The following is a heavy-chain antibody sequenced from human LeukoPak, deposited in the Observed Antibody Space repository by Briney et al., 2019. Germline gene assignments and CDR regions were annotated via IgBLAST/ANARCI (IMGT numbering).Heavy chain of an antibody. J-gene: IGHJ4*02. V-gene: IGHV3-48*04. CDR3: ARGGISKSSGNLFDY. D-gene: IGHD3-22*01. CDR1: GFTFSVYW. Sequence: GGSLRLSCVASGFTFSVYWMSWVRQAPGKGLEWVSYISSSGSTIYYADSVKGRFTISRDNAKNSLYLQMNSLRAEDTAVYYCARGGISKSSGNLFDYWGQGTLVTVSS. CDR2: ISSSGSTI.